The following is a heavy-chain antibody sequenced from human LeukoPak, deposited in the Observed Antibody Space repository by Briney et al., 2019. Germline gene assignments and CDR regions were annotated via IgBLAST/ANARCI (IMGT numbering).Heavy chain of an antibody. D-gene: IGHD3-22*01. V-gene: IGHV4-39*07. J-gene: IGHJ5*02. Sequence: SETLSLTCTVSGGSISSSSYYWGWIRQPPGKGLEWIGGIYYSGSTYYNPSLKSRVTISVDTSKNQFSLKLSSVTAADTAVYYCARVYDSSGYYPRYNNWFDPWGQGTLVTVSS. CDR3: ARVYDSSGYYPRYNNWFDP. CDR2: IYYSGST. CDR1: GGSISSSSYY.